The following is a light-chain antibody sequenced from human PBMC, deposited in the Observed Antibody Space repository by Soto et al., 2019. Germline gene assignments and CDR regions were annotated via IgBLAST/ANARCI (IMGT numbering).Light chain of an antibody. J-gene: IGKJ1*01. CDR1: QAVNTR. CDR3: HQYGGSPRT. Sequence: EIVLTQSPATLSSFPGDRVTLSCRASQAVNTRLAWYQHRPGQAPRLLIYLASNRAAGVPARFSGSGAGTDFTLTISRLEPEDFAVYYCHQYGGSPRTFGQGTKVDIK. CDR2: LAS. V-gene: IGKV3-20*01.